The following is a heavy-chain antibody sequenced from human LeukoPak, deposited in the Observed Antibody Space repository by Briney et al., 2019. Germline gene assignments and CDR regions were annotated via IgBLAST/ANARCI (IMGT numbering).Heavy chain of an antibody. CDR3: AKNVGFYDILTGYARYYFDY. CDR2: INHSGST. V-gene: IGHV4-34*01. D-gene: IGHD3-9*01. CDR1: GGSFSGYY. J-gene: IGHJ4*02. Sequence: SETLSLTCAVYGGSFSGYYWSWIRQPPGKGLEWIGEINHSGSTNYNPSLKSRVTISVDTSKNQFSLKLSPVTAADTAVYYCAKNVGFYDILTGYARYYFDYWGQGTLVTVSS.